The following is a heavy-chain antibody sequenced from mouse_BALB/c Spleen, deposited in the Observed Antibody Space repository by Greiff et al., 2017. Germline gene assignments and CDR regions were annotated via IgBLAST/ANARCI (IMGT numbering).Heavy chain of an antibody. J-gene: IGHJ2*01. D-gene: IGHD2-14*01. V-gene: IGHV7-3*02. CDR3: ARAYYRYDGCYFDY. Sequence: EVQRVESGGGLVQPGGSLRLSCATSGFTFTDYYMSWVRQPPGKALEWLGFIRNKANGYTTEYSASVKGRFTISRDNSQSILYLQMNTLRAEDSATYYCARAYYRYDGCYFDYWGQGTTLTVSS. CDR1: GFTFTDYY. CDR2: IRNKANGYTT.